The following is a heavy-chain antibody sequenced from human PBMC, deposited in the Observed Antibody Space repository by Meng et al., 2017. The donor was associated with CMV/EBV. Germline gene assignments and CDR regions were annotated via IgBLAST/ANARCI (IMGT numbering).Heavy chain of an antibody. CDR1: GFTFSSYE. CDR3: ARIGERWFDP. V-gene: IGHV3-21*01. Sequence: GESLKISCAASGFTFSSYEMNWVRQAPGKGLEWVSSISSSSSYIYYADSVKGRFTISRDNAKNSLYLQMNSLRAEDTAVYYCARIGERWFDPWGQGTLVTVSS. J-gene: IGHJ5*02. CDR2: ISSSSSYI.